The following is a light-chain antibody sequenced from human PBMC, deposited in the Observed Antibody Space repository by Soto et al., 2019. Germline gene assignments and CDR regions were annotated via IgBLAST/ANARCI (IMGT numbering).Light chain of an antibody. J-gene: IGKJ1*01. V-gene: IGKV1-5*03. CDR2: ETS. CDR1: QSISRW. Sequence: IHMTHSPSTLSASVLYRVTIAFRASQSISRWLAWYQQKPGKAPSLLIYETSNLENGVPSRFSGSGSGTEFSLTISGLQPDDSATYYCQQYNSGWTFGQGTKVDIK. CDR3: QQYNSGWT.